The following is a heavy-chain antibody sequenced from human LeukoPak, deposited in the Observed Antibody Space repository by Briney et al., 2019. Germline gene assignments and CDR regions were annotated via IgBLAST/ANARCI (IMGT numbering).Heavy chain of an antibody. Sequence: PGGPLRLSCATSGFTFSSYGMHWVRQAPGKGLEWVAVTSYDGSDTYYADSVKGRFTISRDNSKNTLYLQINSLRAEDTAVYYCAKDRWIRRISLAGQDYWGQGTLVTVSS. CDR3: AKDRWIRRISLAGQDY. J-gene: IGHJ4*02. CDR2: TSYDGSDT. CDR1: GFTFSSYG. V-gene: IGHV3-30*18. D-gene: IGHD6-19*01.